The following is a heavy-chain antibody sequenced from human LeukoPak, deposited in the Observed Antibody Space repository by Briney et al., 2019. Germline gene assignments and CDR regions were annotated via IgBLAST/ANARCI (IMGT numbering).Heavy chain of an antibody. D-gene: IGHD6-19*01. Sequence: PGGPLRLSCAASGFTFSSYGMSWVRQAPGKGLEWVSAISGSGGSTYYADSVKGRFTISRDNSKNTLYLQMNSLRAEDTAVYYCARRSGIAVAGAFDYWGQGTLVTVSS. V-gene: IGHV3-23*01. CDR2: ISGSGGST. CDR1: GFTFSSYG. CDR3: ARRSGIAVAGAFDY. J-gene: IGHJ4*02.